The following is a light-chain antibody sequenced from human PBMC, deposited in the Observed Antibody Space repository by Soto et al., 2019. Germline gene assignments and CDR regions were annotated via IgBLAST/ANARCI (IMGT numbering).Light chain of an antibody. Sequence: QSALTQPASVSGSPGQSITISCTGTSSDVGAYNLVSWYQQHPGRAPKLFIFVVSDRPSGVSTRFSGSKSGNTASLTISGLQAEDEAFYYCSSYTNTSTLMFGGGTKLTVL. J-gene: IGLJ3*02. CDR1: SSDVGAYNL. V-gene: IGLV2-14*02. CDR2: VVS. CDR3: SSYTNTSTLM.